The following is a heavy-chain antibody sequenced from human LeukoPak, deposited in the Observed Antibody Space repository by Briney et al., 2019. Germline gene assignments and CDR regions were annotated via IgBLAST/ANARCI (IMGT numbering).Heavy chain of an antibody. Sequence: PSETLSLTCTVSGGSISSYYWSWIRQPPGKGLEWIGYIYYSGSTNYNPSLKSRVTISVDTSKNQFSLKLSSVTAADTAVYYCARGQLGAVLYFDYWGQGALVTVSS. D-gene: IGHD1-1*01. CDR1: GGSISSYY. J-gene: IGHJ4*02. V-gene: IGHV4-59*01. CDR2: IYYSGST. CDR3: ARGQLGAVLYFDY.